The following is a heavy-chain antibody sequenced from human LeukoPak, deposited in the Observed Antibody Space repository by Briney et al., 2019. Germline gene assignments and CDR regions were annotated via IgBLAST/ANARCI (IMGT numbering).Heavy chain of an antibody. V-gene: IGHV3-30*18. CDR3: AKAGIVVVPAAMAYYYYYYMDV. CDR2: RSYDGSNK. Sequence: GGSLRLSCAASGFTFSSYGMHWVRQAPGKGLEWVAVRSYDGSNKYYADSVKGRFAISRDNSKNTLYLQMNSLRAEDTAVYYCAKAGIVVVPAAMAYYYYYYMDVWGKGTTVTVSS. J-gene: IGHJ6*03. D-gene: IGHD2-2*01. CDR1: GFTFSSYG.